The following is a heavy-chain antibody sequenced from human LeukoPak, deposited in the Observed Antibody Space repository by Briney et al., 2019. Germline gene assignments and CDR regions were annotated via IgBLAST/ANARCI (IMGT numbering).Heavy chain of an antibody. J-gene: IGHJ4*02. Sequence: GGSLRLSCAASGFTFSSYAMSWVRQAPGKGLEWVSAISGSGGSTYYADSVKGRFTISRDNAKNTLYLQMNSLRAEDTAVYYCAKVTGSQWFGESDWGQGTLVTVSS. CDR3: AKVTGSQWFGESD. CDR2: ISGSGGST. CDR1: GFTFSSYA. V-gene: IGHV3-23*01. D-gene: IGHD3-10*01.